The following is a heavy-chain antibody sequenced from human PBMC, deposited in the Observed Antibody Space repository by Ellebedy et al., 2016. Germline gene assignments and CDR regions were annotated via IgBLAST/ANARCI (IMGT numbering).Heavy chain of an antibody. V-gene: IGHV3-21*01. CDR3: ARGVGGTSLNWFDP. Sequence: GGSLRLSXAASGSSFSGYTMNWVRQAPGKGLDWVSSISSSGSNIFYSESVKGRFTISRDNARNSLFLQMNSLRAEDTAVYYCARGVGGTSLNWFDPWGQGTLVTVSS. CDR2: ISSSGSNI. CDR1: GSSFSGYT. J-gene: IGHJ5*02. D-gene: IGHD3-16*01.